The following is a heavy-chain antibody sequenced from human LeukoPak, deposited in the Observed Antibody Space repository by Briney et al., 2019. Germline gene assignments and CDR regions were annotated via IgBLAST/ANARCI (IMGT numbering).Heavy chain of an antibody. Sequence: GGSLRLSCAASGFTFSYAWMSWVRQTPGKGLEWVGRIYSKNDGGTTDYATPVKGRFTISRDDSKDTLYLQMNSLKTEDTAVYYCTTEVCTNGVCYLDYWGQGSLVTVSS. D-gene: IGHD2-8*01. CDR3: TTEVCTNGVCYLDY. J-gene: IGHJ4*02. CDR2: IYSKNDGGTT. CDR1: GFTFSYAW. V-gene: IGHV3-15*01.